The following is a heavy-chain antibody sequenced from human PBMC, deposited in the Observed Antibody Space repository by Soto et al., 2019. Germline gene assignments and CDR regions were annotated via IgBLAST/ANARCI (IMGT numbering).Heavy chain of an antibody. Sequence: QVQLVQSGAEVKKPGSSVKVSCKASGGTFSSYTISWVRRAPGQGLEWMGRIIPILGIANYAQKFQGRVTITADKSTSTAYMELSSLRSEDTAVYYCAADINYDILTGYSPYYFDYWGQGTLVTVSS. D-gene: IGHD3-9*01. CDR3: AADINYDILTGYSPYYFDY. CDR2: IIPILGIA. V-gene: IGHV1-69*02. CDR1: GGTFSSYT. J-gene: IGHJ4*02.